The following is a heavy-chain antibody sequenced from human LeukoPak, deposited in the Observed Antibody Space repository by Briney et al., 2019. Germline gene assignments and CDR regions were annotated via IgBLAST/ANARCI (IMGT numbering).Heavy chain of an antibody. J-gene: IGHJ4*02. CDR2: ISSSGSTI. CDR1: GFTFSDYY. V-gene: IGHV3-11*01. CDR3: ARELVTAISYYFDY. D-gene: IGHD2-21*02. Sequence: GGSLRLSCAASGFTFSDYYMSWIRQAPGKGLEWVSYISSSGSTIYYADSVKGRFTISRDNAKNSLYLQMNSLRAEDTAVYYCARELVTAISYYFDYWGQGTLVTVSS.